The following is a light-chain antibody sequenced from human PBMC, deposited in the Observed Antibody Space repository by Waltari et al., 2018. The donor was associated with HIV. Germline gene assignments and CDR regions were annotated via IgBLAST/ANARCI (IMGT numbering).Light chain of an antibody. CDR1: QSISKY. V-gene: IGKV1-39*01. CDR3: QQSYTSPHT. Sequence: DIQMTQSPSSLSASVGDGVTITCRASQSISKYLNWYQHKPGKAPKLLLQTTSSLQRGVPSRFRGSGSGTDFTLTISKLQFEDFATYDGQQSYTSPHTFGQGTNLEI. J-gene: IGKJ2*01. CDR2: TTS.